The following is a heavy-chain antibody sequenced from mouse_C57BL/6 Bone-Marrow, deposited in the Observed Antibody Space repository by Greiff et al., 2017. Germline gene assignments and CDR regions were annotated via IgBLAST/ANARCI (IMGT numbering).Heavy chain of an antibody. CDR3: AREGYYGLYYFDY. V-gene: IGHV1-63*01. D-gene: IGHD1-1*01. CDR1: GYTFTNYW. Sequence: QVQLQQSGAELVRPGTSVKMSCKASGYTFTNYWIGWAKQRPGHGLEWIGDIYPGSGYTNYNEKFKGKATLTADKSSSTAYMQFSSLASEDSAIYYCAREGYYGLYYFDYWGQGTTLTVSS. J-gene: IGHJ2*01. CDR2: IYPGSGYT.